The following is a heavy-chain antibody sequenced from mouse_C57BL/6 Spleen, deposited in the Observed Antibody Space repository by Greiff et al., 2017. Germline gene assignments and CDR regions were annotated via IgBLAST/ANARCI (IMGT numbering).Heavy chain of an antibody. V-gene: IGHV1-61*01. D-gene: IGHD4-1*01. Sequence: QVQLQQPGAELVRPGSSVKLSCKASGYTFTSYWLDWVKQRPGQGLEWIGNIYPSDSETHYNQKFKDKATLTVDKSSSTAYMQLSSLTSEDSAVXYCARNWDGDYWGQGTTLTVSS. CDR2: IYPSDSET. J-gene: IGHJ2*01. CDR3: ARNWDGDY. CDR1: GYTFTSYW.